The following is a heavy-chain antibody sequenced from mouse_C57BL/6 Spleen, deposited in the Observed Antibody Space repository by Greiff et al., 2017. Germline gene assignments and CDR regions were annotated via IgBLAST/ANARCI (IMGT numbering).Heavy chain of an antibody. CDR3: ARALFDY. V-gene: IGHV1-82*01. CDR1: GYAFSSSW. CDR2: IYPGDGDT. Sequence: QVQLQQSGPELVKPGASVKISCKASGYAFSSSWMNWVKQRPGQGLEWIGRIYPGDGDTNYNGKFKGKATLTADKSSSTAYMQLGDLTSEDSAVYVCARALFDYWGQGTTLTVSS. J-gene: IGHJ2*01.